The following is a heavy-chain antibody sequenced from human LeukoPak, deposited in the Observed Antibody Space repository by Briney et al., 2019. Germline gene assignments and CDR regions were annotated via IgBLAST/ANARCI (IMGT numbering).Heavy chain of an antibody. CDR1: GFALSTYA. J-gene: IGHJ4*02. D-gene: IGHD5-18*01. CDR3: AKDQSYGFDY. Sequence: SGGSLRLSCAASGFALSTYAMSWVRQAPGKGLEWVSALSGSGGSTYYADSVKGRFTISRDNSKNTLYLQMNSLRAEDTAVYYCAKDQSYGFDYWGQGTLVTVSS. CDR2: LSGSGGST. V-gene: IGHV3-23*01.